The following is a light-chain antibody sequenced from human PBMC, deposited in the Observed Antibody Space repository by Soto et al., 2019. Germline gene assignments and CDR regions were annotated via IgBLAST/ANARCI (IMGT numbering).Light chain of an antibody. CDR1: QSINSW. CDR3: QQYHRSPFT. J-gene: IGKJ4*01. V-gene: IGKV1-5*03. Sequence: DIQMTQSPSTVSAFVGGRVTITCRASQSINSWLAWYQQKPGKAPNLLIYKASNLESGAPSRFSGSGSGPEFTLTISSLQPDDSATYCCQQYHRSPFTFGGGTKVEIK. CDR2: KAS.